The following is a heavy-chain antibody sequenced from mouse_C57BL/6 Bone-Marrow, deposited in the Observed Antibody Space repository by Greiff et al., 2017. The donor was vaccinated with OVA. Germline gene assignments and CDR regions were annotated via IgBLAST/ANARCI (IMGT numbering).Heavy chain of an antibody. J-gene: IGHJ1*03. D-gene: IGHD1-1*01. CDR3: ANGRGWYFDV. CDR2: ISSGSSTI. V-gene: IGHV5-17*01. Sequence: EVQVVESGGGLVKPGGSLKLSCAASGFTFSDYGMHWVRQAPEKGLEWVAYISSGSSTIYYADTVKGRFTISRDNAKNTLFLQMTRLRSEDTAMYYCANGRGWYFDVWGTGTTVTVSS. CDR1: GFTFSDYG.